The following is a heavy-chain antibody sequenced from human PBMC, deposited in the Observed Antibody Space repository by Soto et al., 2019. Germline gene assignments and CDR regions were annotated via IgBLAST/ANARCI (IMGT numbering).Heavy chain of an antibody. CDR3: ARDPRPDHYYYGMDI. CDR2: IYFSGST. V-gene: IGHV4-30-4*01. Sequence: TQSLTCTVSGGSVSSRDYYWSWVRQSPGKGLEWIGYIYFSGSTYFNPSLKSRISMSVDTSKNQFSLRLRSVTAADTAVYYCARDPRPDHYYYGMDIWGQGTAVTVSS. CDR1: GGSVSSRDYY. J-gene: IGHJ6*02.